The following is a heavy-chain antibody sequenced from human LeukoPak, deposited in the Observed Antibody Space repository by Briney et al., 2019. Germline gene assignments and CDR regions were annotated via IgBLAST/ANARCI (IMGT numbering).Heavy chain of an antibody. J-gene: IGHJ4*02. CDR1: GFTFSSYA. V-gene: IGHV3-23*01. CDR2: ISGSGGST. Sequence: PGGSLRLSCAASGFTFSSYAMSWVRQAPGKGLEWVSAISGSGGSTYYADSVKSRFTISRDNSKNTLYLQMNSLRAEDTAVYYCAKDPGGYDSGGYYYGYFDYWGQGTLVTVSS. CDR3: AKDPGGYDSGGYYYGYFDY. D-gene: IGHD3-22*01.